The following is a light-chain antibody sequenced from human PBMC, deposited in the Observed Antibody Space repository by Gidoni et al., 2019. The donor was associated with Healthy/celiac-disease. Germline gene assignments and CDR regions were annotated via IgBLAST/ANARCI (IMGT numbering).Light chain of an antibody. Sequence: EIVLTQSPGTLSLSPGERATLCCRASQSVSSSYLAWYQQKPGQAPRLLIYGASSRATGIPDRFSGSGSGPDFTLTISRLEPEDFAVYYCQQYGSSPLTFGGGTKVEIK. V-gene: IGKV3-20*01. J-gene: IGKJ4*01. CDR2: GAS. CDR1: QSVSSSY. CDR3: QQYGSSPLT.